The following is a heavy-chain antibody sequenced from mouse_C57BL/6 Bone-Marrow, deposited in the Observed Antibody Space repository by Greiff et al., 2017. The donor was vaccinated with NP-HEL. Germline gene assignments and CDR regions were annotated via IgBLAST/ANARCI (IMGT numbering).Heavy chain of an antibody. J-gene: IGHJ4*01. CDR3: ILYGSSYYAMDY. CDR2: IDPENGDT. CDR1: GFNIKDDY. V-gene: IGHV14-4*01. D-gene: IGHD1-1*01. Sequence: VQLQQSGAELVRPGASVKLSCTASGFNIKDDYMHWVKQRPEQGLEWIGWIDPENGDTEYASKFQGKATITADTSSNTAYLQLSSLTSEDTAVYYCILYGSSYYAMDYWGQGTSVTVSS.